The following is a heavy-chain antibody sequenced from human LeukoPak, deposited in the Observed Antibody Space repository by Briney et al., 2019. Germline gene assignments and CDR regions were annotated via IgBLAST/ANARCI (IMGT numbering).Heavy chain of an antibody. CDR2: LNQDGTEK. D-gene: IGHD2-8*01. Sequence: GGSLRLSCAASGFTFSSYWMSWVRQTPGKGLEWVANLNQDGTEKYYGDSVKGRFTISRNNARNSLDLQMNSLRAEDTAVYYCASSRTYCIPGVCYRSWDYWGQGTLVTVSS. CDR1: GFTFSSYW. J-gene: IGHJ4*02. V-gene: IGHV3-7*01. CDR3: ASSRTYCIPGVCYRSWDY.